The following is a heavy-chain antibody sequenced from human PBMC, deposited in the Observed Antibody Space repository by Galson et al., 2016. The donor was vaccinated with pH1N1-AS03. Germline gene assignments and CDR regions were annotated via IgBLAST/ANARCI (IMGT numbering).Heavy chain of an antibody. Sequence: SVKVSCKASGYTFTSYYIHWVRQAPGQGREWMGIINPSDGNTNYAQRFQGRVTTTRDTSTSTAYMELSSLRSDDTAVYYCARVSAGLTGYYYAMDVWGQGTTVTVSS. D-gene: IGHD4/OR15-4a*01. V-gene: IGHV1-46*01. CDR1: GYTFTSYY. CDR3: ARVSAGLTGYYYAMDV. CDR2: INPSDGNT. J-gene: IGHJ6*02.